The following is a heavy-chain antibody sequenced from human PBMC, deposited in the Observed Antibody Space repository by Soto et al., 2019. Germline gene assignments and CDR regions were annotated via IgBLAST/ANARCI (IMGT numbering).Heavy chain of an antibody. V-gene: IGHV3-74*01. CDR1: GFTLSSHW. CDR2: INTDGSST. J-gene: IGHJ6*03. Sequence: EVQLVESGGGGVQAGGSLSLSCAASGFTLSSHWMHWVRQAPGKGLVWVSHINTDGSSTAYADSVKGRFTISRDNAKNTLYLQMNSLRAEDTAVYYCTRRGVPPATVYYMDVWGKGTTVTISS. CDR3: TRRGVPPATVYYMDV. D-gene: IGHD2-2*01.